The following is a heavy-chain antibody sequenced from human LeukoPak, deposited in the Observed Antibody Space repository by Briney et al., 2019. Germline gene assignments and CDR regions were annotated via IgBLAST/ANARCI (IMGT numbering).Heavy chain of an antibody. CDR1: GYSFTNYY. Sequence: GESLKISCKASGYSFTNYYITWVRQMPGEGLEWMGSVDPTDSYANYSPSFQGHVTISADKSISTAYLHWSSLRASGTAMYYCARLESSHYFDYWGRGALVTVSS. J-gene: IGHJ4*02. CDR3: ARLESSHYFDY. V-gene: IGHV5-10-1*01. D-gene: IGHD6-6*01. CDR2: VDPTDSYA.